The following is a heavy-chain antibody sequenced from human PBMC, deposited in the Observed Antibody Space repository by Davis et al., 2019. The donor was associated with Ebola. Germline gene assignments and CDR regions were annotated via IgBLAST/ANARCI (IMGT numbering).Heavy chain of an antibody. Sequence: GESLKISCAASGFTFSNYWMNWVRQAPGKGLEWVANIKQDGSEKYYVDSVKGRFTVSRDNAKNSLYLQMNSLRAEDTAVYYCARRLRDWSFFDYWGQGTLVTVSS. CDR2: IKQDGSEK. V-gene: IGHV3-7*01. CDR3: ARRLRDWSFFDY. J-gene: IGHJ4*02. CDR1: GFTFSNYW. D-gene: IGHD3-9*01.